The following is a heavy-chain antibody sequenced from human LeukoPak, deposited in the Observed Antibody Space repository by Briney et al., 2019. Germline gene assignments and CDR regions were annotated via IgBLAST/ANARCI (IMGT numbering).Heavy chain of an antibody. CDR3: ARLGQGLDRGVQNAFDI. V-gene: IGHV3-53*01. CDR1: GFTVSNNY. J-gene: IGHJ3*02. Sequence: GGSLRLSCPASGFTVSNNYITSVRQAPGKGLELVSVIYSGTTAYYAGSVKGRFTIYRDNSKNTLYLQMNSLRPDDTAVYYCARLGQGLDRGVQNAFDIWGQGTMVIVSS. D-gene: IGHD3-10*01. CDR2: IYSGTTA.